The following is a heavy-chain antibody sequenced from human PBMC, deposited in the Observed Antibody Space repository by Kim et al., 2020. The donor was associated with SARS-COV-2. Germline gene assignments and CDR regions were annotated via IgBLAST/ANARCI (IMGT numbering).Heavy chain of an antibody. D-gene: IGHD3-22*01. J-gene: IGHJ6*02. CDR1: GYTFTSYA. V-gene: IGHV7-4-1*02. CDR2: INTNTGNP. CDR3: ARDYYDSSGQAPSDYYYGMDV. Sequence: ASVKVSCKASGYTFTSYAMNWVRQAPGQGLEWMGWINTNTGNPTYAQGFTGRFVFSLDTSVSTAYLQISSLKAEDTAVYYCARDYYDSSGQAPSDYYYGMDVWGQGTTVTVSS.